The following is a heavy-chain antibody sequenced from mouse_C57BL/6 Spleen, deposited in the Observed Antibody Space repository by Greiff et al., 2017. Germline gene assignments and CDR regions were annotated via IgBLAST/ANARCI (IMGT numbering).Heavy chain of an antibody. CDR2: IYPGDGDT. Sequence: QVQLQQSGPELVKPGASVKISCKASGYAFSSSWMNWVKQRPGKGLERLGRIYPGDGDTNYNGKFKGKATLTADNSSSTAYMQLSSLTSEDSAVYFCARGHYGSSPFAYWGQGTLVTVSA. CDR1: GYAFSSSW. V-gene: IGHV1-82*01. CDR3: ARGHYGSSPFAY. J-gene: IGHJ3*01. D-gene: IGHD1-1*01.